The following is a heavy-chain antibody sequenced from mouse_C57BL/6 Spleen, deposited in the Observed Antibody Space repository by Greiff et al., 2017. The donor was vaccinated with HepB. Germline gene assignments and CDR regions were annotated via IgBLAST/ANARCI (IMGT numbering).Heavy chain of an antibody. CDR1: GFSLSTFGMG. J-gene: IGHJ4*01. CDR3: ARILYGSSYGDAMDY. CDR2: IWWDDDK. V-gene: IGHV8-8*01. D-gene: IGHD1-1*01. Sequence: QVTLKVCGPGILQPSQTLSLPCSFSGFSLSTFGMGVGWIRQPSGKGLEWLAHIWWDDDKYYNPALKSRLTISKDTSKNQVFLKIANVDTADTATYYCARILYGSSYGDAMDYWGQGTSVTVSS.